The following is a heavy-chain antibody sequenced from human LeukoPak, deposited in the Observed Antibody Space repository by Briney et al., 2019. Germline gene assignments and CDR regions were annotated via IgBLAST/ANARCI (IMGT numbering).Heavy chain of an antibody. D-gene: IGHD6-13*01. J-gene: IGHJ4*02. Sequence: PSETLSLTCTVSGGSISSSSYYWGWIRQPPGKGLEWIGSIYYSGSTYYNPSLKSRVTISVDTSKNQFSLTLSSVTAADTAVYYCARFSSSSSYFDYWGQGTLVTVSS. CDR2: IYYSGST. V-gene: IGHV4-39*01. CDR3: ARFSSSSSYFDY. CDR1: GGSISSSSYY.